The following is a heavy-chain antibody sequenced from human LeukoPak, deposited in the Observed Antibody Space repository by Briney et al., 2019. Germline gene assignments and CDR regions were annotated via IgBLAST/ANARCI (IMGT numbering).Heavy chain of an antibody. CDR3: ARGSYYGSGSPF. CDR2: IIPIFGTA. D-gene: IGHD3-10*01. V-gene: IGHV1-69*13. CDR1: GGTFSSYA. Sequence: SVKVSCKASGGTFSSYAISWVRQAPGQGLEWMGGIIPIFGTANYAQKFQGRVTITADESTSTAYMELSSLRSEDTAVYYCARGSYYGSGSPFWGQGTLVTVSS. J-gene: IGHJ4*02.